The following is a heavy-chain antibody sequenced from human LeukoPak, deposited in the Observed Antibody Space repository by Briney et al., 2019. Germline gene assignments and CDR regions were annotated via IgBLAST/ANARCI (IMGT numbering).Heavy chain of an antibody. D-gene: IGHD1-26*01. CDR1: GFTVSSNY. Sequence: GGSLRLSCAASGFTVSSNYMSWVRQAPGKGLEWVSVIYSGGSTYYADSVKGRFTISRDNSKNTLYLQMNSLRAEDTAVYYCARVEGRLGNCGMDVWGQGTTVTVSS. J-gene: IGHJ6*02. CDR2: IYSGGST. V-gene: IGHV3-66*01. CDR3: ARVEGRLGNCGMDV.